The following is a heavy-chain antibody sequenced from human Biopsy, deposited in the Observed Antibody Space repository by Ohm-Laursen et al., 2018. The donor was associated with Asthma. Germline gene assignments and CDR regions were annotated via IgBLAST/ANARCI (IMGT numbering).Heavy chain of an antibody. CDR1: GFSFSNFA. CDR2: ISKDASTQ. CDR3: GKDSSEVEAADEY. J-gene: IGHJ4*02. Sequence: SLRLSCSAFGFSFSNFAIHWVRQAPGKGLEWVGVISKDASTQDYADSVKGRFTISRDNSKHTMYLHMNSLRGDDTAIYYCGKDSSEVEAADEYWGQGTLVTVSS. V-gene: IGHV3-30*07. D-gene: IGHD2-15*01.